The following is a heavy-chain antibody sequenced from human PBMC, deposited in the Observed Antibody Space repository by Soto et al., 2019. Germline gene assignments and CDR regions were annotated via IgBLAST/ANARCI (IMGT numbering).Heavy chain of an antibody. CDR2: INSDGSIT. J-gene: IGHJ4*02. CDR3: AKAVGSYGTFDY. CDR1: GFTFSSYW. D-gene: IGHD5-18*01. V-gene: IGHV3-74*01. Sequence: GGSLRLSCAASGFTFSSYWMRWVRQAPGKGLVWVSRINSDGSITSYADSVKGRFTISRDNAKNSLYLQMNSLRTEDTALYYCAKAVGSYGTFDYWGQGTLVTVSS.